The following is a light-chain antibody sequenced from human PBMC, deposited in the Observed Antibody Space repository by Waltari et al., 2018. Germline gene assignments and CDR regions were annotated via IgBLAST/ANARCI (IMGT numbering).Light chain of an antibody. CDR2: DVT. Sequence: QSDLTQPASVSGSPGKSIPISFTGTSSVVGDYQHVPWYQQHPGNAPKRLIYDVTSRPSAVSDRFSGPKSGNTASLTISGLQAEDEADYYCCSDTVSGSYVFGGGTKVTVL. CDR3: CSDTVSGSYV. J-gene: IGLJ1*01. V-gene: IGLV2-14*03. CDR1: SSVVGDYQH.